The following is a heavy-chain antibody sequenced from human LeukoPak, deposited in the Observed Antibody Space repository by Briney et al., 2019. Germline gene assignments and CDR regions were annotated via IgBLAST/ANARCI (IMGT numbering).Heavy chain of an antibody. D-gene: IGHD3-10*01. J-gene: IGHJ4*02. CDR2: IIPIFGTA. CDR3: ARDLSVFRYYFDY. Sequence: ASVKVSCKASGGTFSSYAISWVRQAPGQGLEWMGGIIPIFGTANYAQKFQGRVTITADESTSTAYMELSSLRSEDTAVYYCARDLSVFRYYFDYWGQGTLVTVSS. V-gene: IGHV1-69*13. CDR1: GGTFSSYA.